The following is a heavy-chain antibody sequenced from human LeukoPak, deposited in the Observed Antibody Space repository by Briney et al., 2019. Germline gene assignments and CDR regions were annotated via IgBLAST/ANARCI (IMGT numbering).Heavy chain of an antibody. CDR3: ATLPTPDY. V-gene: IGHV4-39*01. J-gene: IGHJ4*02. Sequence: SETLSLTCTVSGGSISSSSYYWGWIRQPPGKGLEWIGSIYYSGSTYYNPSLKSRVTISVDTSKNQFSLKLSSVTAADTAVYYCATLPTPDYWGQGTLVTVSS. CDR2: IYYSGST. CDR1: GGSISSSSYY.